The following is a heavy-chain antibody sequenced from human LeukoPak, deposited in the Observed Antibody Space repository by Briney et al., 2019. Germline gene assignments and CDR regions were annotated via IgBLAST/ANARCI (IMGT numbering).Heavy chain of an antibody. V-gene: IGHV3-23*01. CDR2: ISGSGGST. J-gene: IGHJ4*02. CDR1: GFIFSSYA. D-gene: IGHD6-6*01. CDR3: AKDKFGGSSSYFDY. Sequence: PGGSLRLSCAASGFIFSSYAMRWVRQAPAKGLEWVSAISGSGGSTYYADSVKGRFTISRDNSKNTLYLQINSLRAEDTAVYYCAKDKFGGSSSYFDYWGQGTLVTVSS.